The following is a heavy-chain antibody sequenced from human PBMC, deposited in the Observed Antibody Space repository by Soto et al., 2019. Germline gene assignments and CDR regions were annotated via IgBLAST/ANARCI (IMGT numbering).Heavy chain of an antibody. CDR3: ARGNWFDP. CDR1: GYTFITYD. J-gene: IGHJ5*02. CDR2: VNPDSGKT. Sequence: QVQLVQSGAEVKKPGASVKVSCKASGYTFITYDINWVRQVTGQGLEWVGWVNPDSGKTDYARKFQGRVTMTRNTSISTVYMELSVLRSEDTAVYYCARGNWFDPWGQGTLVTVSS. V-gene: IGHV1-8*01.